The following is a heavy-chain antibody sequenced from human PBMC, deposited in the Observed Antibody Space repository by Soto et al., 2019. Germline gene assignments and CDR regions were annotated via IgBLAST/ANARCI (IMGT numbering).Heavy chain of an antibody. J-gene: IGHJ4*02. V-gene: IGHV3-21*06. Sequence: GGSLRLSCAASGFTFTRYSMNWVRQAPGKGLEWVSSISSTTNYIYYGDSMKGRFTISRDNAKNSLYLEMNSLRAEDTAVYYCAREQEDLTSKFDYWGQGTLVTVSS. CDR2: ISSTTNYI. CDR1: GFTFTRYS. CDR3: AREQEDLTSKFDY.